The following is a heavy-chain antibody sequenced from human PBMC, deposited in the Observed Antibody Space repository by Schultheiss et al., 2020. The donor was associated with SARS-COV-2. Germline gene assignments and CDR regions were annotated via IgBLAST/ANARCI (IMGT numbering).Heavy chain of an antibody. D-gene: IGHD6-6*01. V-gene: IGHV3-74*01. CDR2: INSDGSST. CDR1: GFTFSSYW. Sequence: GGSLRLSCAASGFTFSSYWMHWVRQAPGKGLVWVSRINSDGSSTSYADSVKGRFTISRDNAKNTLYLQMNSLRAEDTAVYYCTFSIGKDAFDIWGQGTMVTVSS. J-gene: IGHJ3*02. CDR3: TFSIGKDAFDI.